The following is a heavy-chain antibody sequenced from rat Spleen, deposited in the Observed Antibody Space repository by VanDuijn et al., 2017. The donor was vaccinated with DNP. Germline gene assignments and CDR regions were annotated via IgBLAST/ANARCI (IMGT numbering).Heavy chain of an antibody. Sequence: EVQLVESGGGLVQPGRSLKLSCAASGFIFFDYWMAWVRQAPTKGLEWVASISYEGSSTYYRDSVKGRFSHSRDNAKSTLYLQVNSLRSEDTATYYCTSNPHIRTAAPFDYWGQGVMVTVSS. D-gene: IGHD3-8*01. CDR2: ISYEGSST. J-gene: IGHJ2*01. CDR1: GFIFFDYW. V-gene: IGHV5-22*01. CDR3: TSNPHIRTAAPFDY.